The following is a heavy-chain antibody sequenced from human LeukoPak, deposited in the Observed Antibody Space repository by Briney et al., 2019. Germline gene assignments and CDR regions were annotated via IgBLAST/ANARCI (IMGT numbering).Heavy chain of an antibody. CDR2: ISSSGGTT. CDR3: ARGRGSGRWLDY. Sequence: GGSLRLSCAASGLAFSDYNMNWVRQAPGKGLEWLSYISSSGGTTYYADSVKGRFTISRDNAKNSLYLQMNSLRDEDTAVYYCARGRGSGRWLDYWGQGNLVTVSS. CDR1: GLAFSDYN. V-gene: IGHV3-48*02. J-gene: IGHJ4*02. D-gene: IGHD3-10*01.